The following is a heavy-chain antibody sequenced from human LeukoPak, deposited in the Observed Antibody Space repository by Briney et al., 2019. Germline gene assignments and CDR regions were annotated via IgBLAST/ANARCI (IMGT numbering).Heavy chain of an antibody. CDR1: GFTFSTSE. CDR3: ARDSGGHNYALDGFDI. Sequence: PGGSLRLSCAASGFTFSTSEMNWVRQAPGKGLAWISYISNRGRTIFYADSVKGRFIISRDNAKNSLYLQMNSLRAEDTAVYYCARDSGGHNYALDGFDIWGQGTMVTVSS. CDR2: ISNRGRTI. V-gene: IGHV3-48*03. D-gene: IGHD5-24*01. J-gene: IGHJ3*02.